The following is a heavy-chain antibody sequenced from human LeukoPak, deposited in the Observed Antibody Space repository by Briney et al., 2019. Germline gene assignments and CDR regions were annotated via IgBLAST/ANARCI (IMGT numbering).Heavy chain of an antibody. CDR2: IYHSGST. Sequence: SQTLSLTCAVSGGSISSGGYSSGWFRQPPGKGLEWIGYIYHSGSTYYNPSLKSRVTISVDRSKNQFSLKLSSVTAADTAVYYCARATVITMAFDYWGQGTLVTVSS. D-gene: IGHD4-17*01. CDR3: ARATVITMAFDY. CDR1: GGSISSGGYS. J-gene: IGHJ4*02. V-gene: IGHV4-30-2*01.